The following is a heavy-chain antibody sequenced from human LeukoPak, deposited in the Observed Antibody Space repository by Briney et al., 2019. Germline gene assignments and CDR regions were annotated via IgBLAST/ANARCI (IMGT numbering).Heavy chain of an antibody. CDR2: ITSSSSYI. CDR1: GFTFSRYS. D-gene: IGHD3-10*01. J-gene: IGHJ4*02. V-gene: IGHV3-21*01. Sequence: PGGSLRLSCAASGFTFSRYSMNWVRQAPGKGLEWVSSITSSSSYIYYADSLKGRFTISRDNAKNSLYLQMNSLRAEDTAVYYCARDRWVRGVSDFWGQGTLVTVSS. CDR3: ARDRWVRGVSDF.